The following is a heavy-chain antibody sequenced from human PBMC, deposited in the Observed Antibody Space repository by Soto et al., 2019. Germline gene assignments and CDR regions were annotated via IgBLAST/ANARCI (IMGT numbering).Heavy chain of an antibody. CDR2: IIPIFGTA. Sequence: GASVKVSCKASGGTFSSYAISWVRQAPGQGLEWMGGIIPIFGTANYAQKFQGRVTITADKSTSTAYMELSSLRSEDTAVYYCAREDASSSSDDYYYYGMDVWGQGTTVTVSS. D-gene: IGHD6-6*01. CDR1: GGTFSSYA. CDR3: AREDASSSSDDYYYYGMDV. V-gene: IGHV1-69*06. J-gene: IGHJ6*02.